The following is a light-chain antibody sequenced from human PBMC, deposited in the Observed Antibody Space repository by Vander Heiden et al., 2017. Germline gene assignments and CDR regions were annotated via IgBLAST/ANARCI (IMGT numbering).Light chain of an antibody. Sequence: AIRMTQSPSSFSASTGDRVTITCRASQGISSYLAWYQQKPGNAPKLLNYAASTLQSGVPSRFSGSGSGTDFTLTISCLQSEDFATYYCQQYYSYPQTFGQGTKVEIK. J-gene: IGKJ1*01. CDR1: QGISSY. CDR2: AAS. CDR3: QQYYSYPQT. V-gene: IGKV1-8*01.